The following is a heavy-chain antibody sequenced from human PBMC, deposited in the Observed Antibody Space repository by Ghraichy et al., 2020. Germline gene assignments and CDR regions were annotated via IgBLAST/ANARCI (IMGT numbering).Heavy chain of an antibody. Sequence: SETLSLTCTVSGGSISSGDYYWSWIRQPPGKGLEWIGYIYYSGSTYYNPSLKSRVTISVDTSKNQFSLKLSSVTAADTAVYYCARDVIAVAGLDYWGQGTLVTVSS. V-gene: IGHV4-30-4*01. CDR2: IYYSGST. D-gene: IGHD6-19*01. CDR3: ARDVIAVAGLDY. CDR1: GGSISSGDYY. J-gene: IGHJ4*02.